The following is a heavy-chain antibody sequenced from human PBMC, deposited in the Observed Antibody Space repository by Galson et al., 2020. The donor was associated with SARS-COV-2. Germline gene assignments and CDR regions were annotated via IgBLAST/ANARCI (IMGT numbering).Heavy chain of an antibody. V-gene: IGHV4-34*01. J-gene: IGHJ4*02. CDR2: INHSGST. CDR1: GGSFSGYY. CDR3: ARGLFQVDTVEGY. Sequence: SETLSLTCAVSGGSFSGYYWSWIRQPPGKGLEWIGEINHSGSTNYNPSLKSRVTISVDTSKNQFSLKLSSVTAADTAVYYCARGLFQVDTVEGYWGQGTLVTVSS. D-gene: IGHD5-18*01.